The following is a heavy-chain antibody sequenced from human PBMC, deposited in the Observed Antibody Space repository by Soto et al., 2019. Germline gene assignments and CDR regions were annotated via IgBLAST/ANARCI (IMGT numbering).Heavy chain of an antibody. CDR3: AREELSSSLYNWFDP. V-gene: IGHV3-33*01. D-gene: IGHD6-13*01. J-gene: IGHJ5*02. Sequence: QVQLVESGGGVVQPGRSLRLSCAASGFTFSSYGMHWVRQAPGKGLEWVAVIWYDGSNKYYADSVKGRFTISRDNSKNTLYLQMNSLRAEDTAVYYCAREELSSSLYNWFDPWGQGTLVTVSS. CDR2: IWYDGSNK. CDR1: GFTFSSYG.